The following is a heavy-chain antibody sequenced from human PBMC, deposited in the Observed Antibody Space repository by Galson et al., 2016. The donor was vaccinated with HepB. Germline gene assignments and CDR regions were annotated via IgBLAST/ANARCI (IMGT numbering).Heavy chain of an antibody. V-gene: IGHV6-1*01. J-gene: IGHJ6*02. D-gene: IGHD6-6*01. CDR1: GDSVSSNSAT. CDR2: TYSRPKWYN. CDR3: ARQNSSSSFYYGMDV. Sequence: CAISGDSVSSNSATWNWIRQSPSRGLEWLGRTYSRPKWYNGYAVSVKSRVTINPDTSTNQFSLHLNPVTPQDTAVYYCARQNSSSSFYYGMDVWGQGTTVTVSS.